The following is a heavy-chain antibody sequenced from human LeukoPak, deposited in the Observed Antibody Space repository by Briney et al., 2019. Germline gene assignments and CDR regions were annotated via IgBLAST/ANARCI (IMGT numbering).Heavy chain of an antibody. CDR1: GVTISYSG. V-gene: IGHV3-48*02. Sequence: GGSLRLSCVASGVTISYSGMNWVRQAPGKGLEWVSYISRSGSSIYYADSVKGRFTISRDNAKNSLYLQMNSLRDEDTAVYYCARGYCLSASCLASWGQGTLVTVSS. CDR2: ISRSGSSI. J-gene: IGHJ4*02. D-gene: IGHD2-2*01. CDR3: ARGYCLSASCLAS.